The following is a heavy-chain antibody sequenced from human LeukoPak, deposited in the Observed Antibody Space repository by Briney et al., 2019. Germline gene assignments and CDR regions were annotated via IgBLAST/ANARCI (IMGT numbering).Heavy chain of an antibody. CDR3: VTQYFDF. V-gene: IGHV3-23*01. CDR2: ISGSDGST. CDR1: GFTFNNYV. Sequence: GGSLRLSCTASGFTFNNYVMSWVRQAPGKGLEWVSTISGSDGSTYYADSVKGRFTISRDNSKNTLYLQMNSLRAEDTAVYHCVTQYFDFWGQGTLVTGSS. J-gene: IGHJ4*02.